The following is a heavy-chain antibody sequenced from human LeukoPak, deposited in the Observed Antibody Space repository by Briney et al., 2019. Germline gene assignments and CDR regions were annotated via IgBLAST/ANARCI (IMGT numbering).Heavy chain of an antibody. V-gene: IGHV1-2*02. CDR1: GYTFTSYY. CDR3: ARGPDYYDSSGYYKNFDY. Sequence: GASVKVSCKASGYTFTSYYMHWVRQAPGQGLEWMGWINPNSGGTNYAQKFQGRVTMTRDTSISTAYMELSRLRSDDTAVYYCARGPDYYDSSGYYKNFDYWGQGTLVTVSS. J-gene: IGHJ4*02. D-gene: IGHD3-22*01. CDR2: INPNSGGT.